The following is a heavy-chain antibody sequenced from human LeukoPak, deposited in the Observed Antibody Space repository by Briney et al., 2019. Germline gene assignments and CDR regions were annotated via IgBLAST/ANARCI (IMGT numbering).Heavy chain of an antibody. J-gene: IGHJ4*02. CDR2: IYYSGST. V-gene: IGHV4-59*01. CDR1: GGSISSYY. Sequence: SETLSLTCTVSGGSISSYYWSWIRQPPGKGLEWIGYIYYSGSTNYNPSLKSRVTISVDTSKNQFSLKLSSVTAADPAVYYCARDRGYSYGIDYWGQGTLVTVSS. CDR3: ARDRGYSYGIDY. D-gene: IGHD5-18*01.